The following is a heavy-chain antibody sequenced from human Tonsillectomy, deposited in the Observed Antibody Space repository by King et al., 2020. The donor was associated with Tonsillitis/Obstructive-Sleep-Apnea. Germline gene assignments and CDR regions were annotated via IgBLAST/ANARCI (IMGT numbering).Heavy chain of an antibody. J-gene: IGHJ4*02. V-gene: IGHV3-48*02. Sequence: VQLVESGGGLVQPGGSLRLSCAASGFTFSSYSMNWVCQAPGKGLEWVSYISSSSSTIYYADSVKGRFTISRDNAKNSLYLQMNSLRDEDTAVYYCARDLVNKVTSRPFDYWGQGTLVTVSS. D-gene: IGHD4-17*01. CDR1: GFTFSSYS. CDR2: ISSSSSTI. CDR3: ARDLVNKVTSRPFDY.